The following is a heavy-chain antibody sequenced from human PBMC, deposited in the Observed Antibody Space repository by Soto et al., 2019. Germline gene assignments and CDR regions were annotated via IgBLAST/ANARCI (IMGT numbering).Heavy chain of an antibody. Sequence: QVQLQESGPGLVKPSQTLSLTCTVSGGSISSGGYYWSWIRQHPGKGLEWIGYIYYSGSTYYNPSLKGRVTISVDTSKNQFSLKLSSVTAADTAVYYCARIIAAANDYYYYGMDVWGQGTTVTVSS. V-gene: IGHV4-31*03. CDR2: IYYSGST. J-gene: IGHJ6*02. CDR3: ARIIAAANDYYYYGMDV. CDR1: GGSISSGGYY. D-gene: IGHD6-13*01.